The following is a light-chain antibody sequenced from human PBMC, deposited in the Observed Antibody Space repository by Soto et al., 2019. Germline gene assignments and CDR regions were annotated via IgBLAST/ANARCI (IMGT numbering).Light chain of an antibody. CDR1: QSVSSY. V-gene: IGKV3-11*01. CDR2: DAS. J-gene: IGKJ5*01. Sequence: EILFTQSPAPPSFSPGERATLSCRASQSVSSYLAWYQQKPGQAPRLLIYDASNRATGIPARFSGSGSGTDFTLTISSLEPEDFAVYYCQQRINWPPITFGQGTRLEI. CDR3: QQRINWPPIT.